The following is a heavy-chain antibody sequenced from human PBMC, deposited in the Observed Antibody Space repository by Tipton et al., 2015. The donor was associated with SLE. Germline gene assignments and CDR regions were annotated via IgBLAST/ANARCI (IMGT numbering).Heavy chain of an antibody. V-gene: IGHV4-34*01. CDR1: GGSFSGYY. D-gene: IGHD3-22*01. CDR2: INHSGST. J-gene: IGHJ6*02. Sequence: TLSLTCAVSGGSFSGYYWSWIRQPPGKGLEWVGEINHSGSTNYNPSLQSRVTISVDTSKNQFSLKLSSVTAADTAVYYCARQITYYYDSSGYYYYYYGMDVWGQGTTVTVSS. CDR3: ARQITYYYDSSGYYYYYYGMDV.